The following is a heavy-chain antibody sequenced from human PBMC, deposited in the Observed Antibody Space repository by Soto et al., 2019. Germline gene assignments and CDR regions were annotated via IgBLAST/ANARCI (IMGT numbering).Heavy chain of an antibody. D-gene: IGHD3-9*01. J-gene: IGHJ4*02. CDR1: GFTFSSYS. CDR2: ISSSSSYI. CDR3: ATVLYYDILTGYSIPEEFDY. Sequence: EVQLVESGGGLVKPGGSLRLSCAASGFTFSSYSMNWVRQAPGKGLEWVSSISSSSSYIYYADSVKGRFTISRDNAKNSLYLQMNSVRAEDTAVYYCATVLYYDILTGYSIPEEFDYWGQGTLVTVSS. V-gene: IGHV3-21*01.